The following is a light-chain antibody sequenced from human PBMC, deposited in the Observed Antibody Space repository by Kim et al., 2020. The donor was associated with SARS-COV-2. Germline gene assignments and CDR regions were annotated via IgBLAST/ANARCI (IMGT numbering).Light chain of an antibody. CDR1: QSVASNF. J-gene: IGKJ1*01. V-gene: IGKV3-20*01. CDR3: QQYDGSPLT. CDR2: GAS. Sequence: VLTPSPGTLSLSPGERATLSCRASQSVASNFLAWYQQKPGQAPRLLIYGASRRATGIPDRFSGSGSGTDFTLTISRLEPEDFAVYYCQQYDGSPLTFGRGTKVDIK.